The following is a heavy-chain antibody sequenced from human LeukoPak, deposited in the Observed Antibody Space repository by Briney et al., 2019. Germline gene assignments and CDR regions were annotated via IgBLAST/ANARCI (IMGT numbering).Heavy chain of an antibody. V-gene: IGHV4-59*08. CDR1: GGSISSYY. CDR2: IYYSGST. D-gene: IGHD2-2*01. J-gene: IGHJ3*02. CDR3: ARGAVVVPAAGAFDI. Sequence: SETLSLTCTVSGGSISSYYWSWIRQPPGKGLEWIGYIYYSGSTNYNPSLKSRVTISVDTSKNQFSLKLSSVTAADTAVYYCARGAVVVPAAGAFDIWGQGTMVTVSS.